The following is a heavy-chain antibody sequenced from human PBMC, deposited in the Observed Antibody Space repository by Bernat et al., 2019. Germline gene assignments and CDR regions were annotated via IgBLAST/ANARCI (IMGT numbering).Heavy chain of an antibody. CDR2: MSHSGST. V-gene: IGHV4-34*01. D-gene: IGHD4-17*01. CDR3: ARSTTVTTRD. CDR1: GGSFSGYY. Sequence: QVQLQQWGAGLLKPSETLSLTRAVYGGSFSGYYYNWIRQSPGKGLEWIGEMSHSGSTSYNPSLKSRVIISVDTSKSHFSLNLTSVTAADTGVYYCARSTTVTTRDWGQGTLVTVSS. J-gene: IGHJ4*02.